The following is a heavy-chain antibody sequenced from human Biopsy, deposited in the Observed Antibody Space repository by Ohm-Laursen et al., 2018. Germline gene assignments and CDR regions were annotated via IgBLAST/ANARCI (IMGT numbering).Heavy chain of an antibody. V-gene: IGHV4-59*01. CDR3: ARGSNDFGGLYFPR. J-gene: IGHJ4*02. CDR1: GGDINNYY. Sequence: TLSLTCYVSGGDINNYYWSWIRQPARKGLEWIGHISYTGYTSYSASLESRVTISVDTSRNHFSLRLSSLTAADTAVYYCARGSNDFGGLYFPRWGQGTLLTVSS. D-gene: IGHD4-23*01. CDR2: ISYTGYT.